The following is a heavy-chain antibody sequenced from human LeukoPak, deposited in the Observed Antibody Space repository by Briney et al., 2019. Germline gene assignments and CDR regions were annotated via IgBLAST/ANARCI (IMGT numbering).Heavy chain of an antibody. CDR3: ARGSPDAFDI. Sequence: SETLSLTCTVSGGSISSYYWSWIRQPPGKGLEWIGYIYHSGSTEYNPSLKSRVTISVDRSKNQFSLRLSSVTAADTAVYYCARGSPDAFDIWGQGTMVTVSS. J-gene: IGHJ3*02. CDR1: GGSISSYY. CDR2: IYHSGST. V-gene: IGHV4-59*12.